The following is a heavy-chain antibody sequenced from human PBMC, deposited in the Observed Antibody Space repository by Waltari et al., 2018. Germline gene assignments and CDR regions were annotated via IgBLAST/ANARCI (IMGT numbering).Heavy chain of an antibody. J-gene: IGHJ6*02. D-gene: IGHD3-3*01. CDR1: GGSFSGYY. CDR3: ARGSYDFWSGTRNYYYGMDV. CDR2: IKNRGST. V-gene: IGHV4-34*01. Sequence: QVQLQQWGAGLLKPSETLSLTCAVYGGSFSGYYWSWIRQPPGKGLEWIGEIKNRGSTNYNPSLKSRVTISVDPSKNQFSLKLSSVTAADTAVYYCARGSYDFWSGTRNYYYGMDVWGQGTTVTVSS.